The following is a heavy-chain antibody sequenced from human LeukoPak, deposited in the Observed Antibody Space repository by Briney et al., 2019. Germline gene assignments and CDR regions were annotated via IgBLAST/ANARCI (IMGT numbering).Heavy chain of an antibody. CDR2: INPNSGGT. J-gene: IGHJ6*02. CDR3: ARARDYYDSSGQDYGMDV. CDR1: GYTFTGYY. Sequence: ASVKVSCKASGYTFTGYYMHWVRQAPGQGLEWMGWINPNSGGTNYAQKFQGWVTMTRDTSISTAYMELSRLRSDDTAVYYCARARDYYDSSGQDYGMDVWGQGTTVTVSS. D-gene: IGHD3-22*01. V-gene: IGHV1-2*04.